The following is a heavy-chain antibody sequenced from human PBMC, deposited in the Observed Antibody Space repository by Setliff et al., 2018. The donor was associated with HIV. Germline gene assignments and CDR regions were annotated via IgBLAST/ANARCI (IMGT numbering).Heavy chain of an antibody. D-gene: IGHD5-12*01. CDR3: SRGIVQRQWLRSLIFYYYYMDV. V-gene: IGHV4-39*07. CDR1: DDSISRSSYY. J-gene: IGHJ6*04. Sequence: SETLSLTCTVTDDSISRSSYYWAWIRQSPGKGLEWIGSIYYSGSTYYNPSLKSRVTISADTSKNQFSLKMRSVTAGDTGIYYCSRGIVQRQWLRSLIFYYYYMDVWANGTMVTVSS. CDR2: IYYSGST.